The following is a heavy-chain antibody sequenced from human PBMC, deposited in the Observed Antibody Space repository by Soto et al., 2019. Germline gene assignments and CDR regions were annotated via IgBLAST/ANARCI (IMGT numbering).Heavy chain of an antibody. D-gene: IGHD6-19*01. V-gene: IGHV3-9*01. J-gene: IGHJ5*02. Sequence: GGSLRLSCAASGFTFDDYAMHWVRQAPGKGLEWVSGISWNSGSIGYADSVKGRFTISRDNAKNSLYLQMNSLRAEDTALYYCAKDPRTSDPVAWGQGTLVTVSS. CDR1: GFTFDDYA. CDR2: ISWNSGSI. CDR3: AKDPRTSDPVA.